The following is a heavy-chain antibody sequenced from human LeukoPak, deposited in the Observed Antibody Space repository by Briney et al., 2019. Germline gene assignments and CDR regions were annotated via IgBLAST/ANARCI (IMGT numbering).Heavy chain of an antibody. V-gene: IGHV1-18*01. D-gene: IGHD1-26*01. Sequence: ASVKVSCKASGYTFTSYGISWVRQAPGQGLEWMGWINAYNGNTNYAQKLQGRVTMTTDTSTSTAYMELRSLRSDDTAVYYCARGVVGAKGGYYYYYMDVWGKGTTVTVSS. CDR3: ARGVVGAKGGYYYYYMDV. CDR2: INAYNGNT. CDR1: GYTFTSYG. J-gene: IGHJ6*03.